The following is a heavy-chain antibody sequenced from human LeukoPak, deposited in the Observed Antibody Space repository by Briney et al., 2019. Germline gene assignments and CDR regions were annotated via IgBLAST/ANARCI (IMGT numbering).Heavy chain of an antibody. J-gene: IGHJ6*03. V-gene: IGHV3-30*02. D-gene: IGHD3-16*01. CDR3: AKPGGAGYYYMDV. Sequence: GGSLRLSCAASGFTFSSYGMHWVRQAPGKGLEWVAFIRYDGSNKYYAGSVKGRFTISRDNSKNTLYLQMNSLRAEDTAVYYCAKPGGAGYYYMDVWGKGTTVTVSS. CDR2: IRYDGSNK. CDR1: GFTFSSYG.